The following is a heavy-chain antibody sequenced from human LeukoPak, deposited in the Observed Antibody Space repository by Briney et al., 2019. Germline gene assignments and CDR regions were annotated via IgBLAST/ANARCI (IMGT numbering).Heavy chain of an antibody. CDR2: INAGNGNT. D-gene: IGHD3-3*01. J-gene: IGHJ6*02. V-gene: IGHV1-3*01. CDR1: GYIFTNYA. CDR3: ARDWLPITGGYDMDV. Sequence: ASVKVSCKASGYIFTNYAMHWVRQAPGQRLEWMGWINAGNGNTKYSQEFQGRVTITRDTSANTAYMELSSLRSEDTAVYYCARDWLPITGGYDMDVWGQGTTVTVSS.